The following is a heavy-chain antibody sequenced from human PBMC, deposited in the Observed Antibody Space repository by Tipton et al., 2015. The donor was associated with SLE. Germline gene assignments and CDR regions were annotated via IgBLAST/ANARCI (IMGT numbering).Heavy chain of an antibody. CDR3: ARDAGESVAGTFYAY. CDR1: GGSISTSNW. V-gene: IGHV4-4*02. CDR2: INHSGST. D-gene: IGHD6-19*01. J-gene: IGHJ4*02. Sequence: TLSLTCGVSGGSISTSNWWTWVRQPPGKGLEWIGEINHSGSTNYNPSLKSRVTISVDTSKNQFSLKLSSVTAADTAVYYCARDAGESVAGTFYAYWGQGTLVSVSS.